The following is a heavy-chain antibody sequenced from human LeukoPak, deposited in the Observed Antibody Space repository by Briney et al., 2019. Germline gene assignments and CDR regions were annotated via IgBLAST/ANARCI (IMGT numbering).Heavy chain of an antibody. Sequence: PSETLSLTCTVSGGSISSSSYYWGWIRQPPVKGLEWIGSIYYSGSTYYNPSLKSRVTISVDTSKNQFSLKLSSVTAADTAVYYCARGGGKLREIMCFDYWGQGILVTVSS. D-gene: IGHD3-16*01. J-gene: IGHJ4*02. V-gene: IGHV4-39*01. CDR2: IYYSGST. CDR3: ARGGGKLREIMCFDY. CDR1: GGSISSSSYY.